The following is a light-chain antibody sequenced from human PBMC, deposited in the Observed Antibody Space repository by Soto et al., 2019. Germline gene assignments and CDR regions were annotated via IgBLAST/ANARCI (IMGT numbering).Light chain of an antibody. CDR1: QDINNY. CDR2: DAS. J-gene: IGKJ3*01. V-gene: IGKV1-27*01. Sequence: DIQMTRSPSSLSASVGDRVTITCRASQDINNYLAWYQQKPGQPPKLLIYDASTLQSGVPSRFSGSGSGTDFTLTISSLQPEDVATYYCQRHNSAPPVTFGPGTKV. CDR3: QRHNSAPPVT.